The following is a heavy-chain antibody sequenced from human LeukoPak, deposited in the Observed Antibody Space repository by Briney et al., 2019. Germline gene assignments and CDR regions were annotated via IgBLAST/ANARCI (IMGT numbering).Heavy chain of an antibody. CDR2: ISSSSSTI. Sequence: PGGSLRLSCAASGFTFSSYEMNWVRQAPGKGLEWVSYISSSSSTIYYADSVKGRFTISRDNAKNSLYLQMNSLRDEDTAVYYCARFSSTMVRSGLGYWGQGTLVTVSS. CDR3: ARFSSTMVRSGLGY. CDR1: GFTFSSYE. J-gene: IGHJ4*02. V-gene: IGHV3-48*02. D-gene: IGHD3-10*01.